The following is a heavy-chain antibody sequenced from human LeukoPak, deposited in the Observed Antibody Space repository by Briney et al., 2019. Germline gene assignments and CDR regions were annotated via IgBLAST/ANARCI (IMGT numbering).Heavy chain of an antibody. D-gene: IGHD5-24*01. CDR3: ARSASIGSVDY. J-gene: IGHJ4*02. CDR1: GFAFSIYW. V-gene: IGHV3-7*01. Sequence: GGSLRLSCAASGFAFSIYWMSWVRQAPGKGLEWVANINHHGSDKWYVDSVKGRFTIARDNTDNSLSLQMNSLRVEDTAVYYCARSASIGSVDYWGQGTLITVSS. CDR2: INHHGSDK.